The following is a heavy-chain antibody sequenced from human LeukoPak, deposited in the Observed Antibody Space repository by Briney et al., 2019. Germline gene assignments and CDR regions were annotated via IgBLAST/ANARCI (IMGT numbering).Heavy chain of an antibody. D-gene: IGHD6-19*01. CDR2: ISGSGGST. J-gene: IGHJ4*02. CDR3: AKGFGRLAGYFDY. CDR1: GFTFSSYA. Sequence: GGSLRLSCAASGFTFSSYAMSWVRQAPGKGLEWVAAISGSGGSTYYADSVKGRFTISRDNSKNTLYLQMNSRRAEGTAVYYCAKGFGRLAGYFDYWGQGTLVTVSS. V-gene: IGHV3-23*01.